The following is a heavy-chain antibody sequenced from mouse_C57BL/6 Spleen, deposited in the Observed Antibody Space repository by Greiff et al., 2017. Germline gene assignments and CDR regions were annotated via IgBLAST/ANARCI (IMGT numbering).Heavy chain of an antibody. D-gene: IGHD2-3*01. V-gene: IGHV5-6*01. Sequence: EVMLVESGGDLVKPGGSLKLSCAASGFTFSSYGMSWVRQTPDKRLEWVATISSGGSYTYYPDSVKGRFTISRDNAKNTLYLQMSSLKSEDTAMYYCARHVYDGPYYYAMDYWGQGTSVTVSS. J-gene: IGHJ4*01. CDR1: GFTFSSYG. CDR2: ISSGGSYT. CDR3: ARHVYDGPYYYAMDY.